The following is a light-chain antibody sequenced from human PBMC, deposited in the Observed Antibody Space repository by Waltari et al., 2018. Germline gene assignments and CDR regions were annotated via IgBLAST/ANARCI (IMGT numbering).Light chain of an antibody. V-gene: IGKV3-11*01. CDR1: QSVGSY. CDR2: DAS. CDR3: QQRSDWPRT. J-gene: IGKJ1*01. Sequence: EIVLTQSPANLSLSPGEIANLSCRASQSVGSYLAWYQQKRCQAPRLLIYDASNRATGIPARFSGSGSGTDFTLTISSLEPEDFAVYYCQQRSDWPRTFGQGTKVDIK.